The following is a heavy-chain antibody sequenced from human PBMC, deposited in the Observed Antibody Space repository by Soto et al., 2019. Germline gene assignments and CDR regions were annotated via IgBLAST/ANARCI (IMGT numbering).Heavy chain of an antibody. Sequence: GGSLRLSCAASGFTFSSYEMNWVRQAPGKGLEWVSYISSSGSTIYYADSVKGRSTISGDNAKNSLYLQMNSLRAEDTAVYYCARDRDYYDSSGYYSWGQGTLVTVSS. V-gene: IGHV3-48*03. D-gene: IGHD3-22*01. CDR1: GFTFSSYE. CDR2: ISSSGSTI. J-gene: IGHJ4*02. CDR3: ARDRDYYDSSGYYS.